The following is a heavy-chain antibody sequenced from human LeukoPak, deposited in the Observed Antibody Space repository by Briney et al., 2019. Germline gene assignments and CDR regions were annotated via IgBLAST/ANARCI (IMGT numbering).Heavy chain of an antibody. J-gene: IGHJ4*02. CDR3: AKYRTTKGSRDYFDY. Sequence: GGSLRLSCAASGFTFSSYWMSWVRQAPGKGLEWVSGISGSGSSTYHADSVKGRFTISRDNSKNTLYLQMNSLRAEDTAVYYCAKYRTTKGSRDYFDYWGQGTLVTVSS. V-gene: IGHV3-23*01. CDR1: GFTFSSYW. CDR2: ISGSGSST. D-gene: IGHD4-17*01.